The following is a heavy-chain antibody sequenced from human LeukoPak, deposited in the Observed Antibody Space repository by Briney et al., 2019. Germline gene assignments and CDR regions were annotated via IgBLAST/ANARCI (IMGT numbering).Heavy chain of an antibody. Sequence: GGSLRLSCAASGFTVSSNYMSWVRQAPGKGLEWVSVIYSGGSTYYADSVKGRFTISRDNSKNTLYLQMNSLRAEDTAVYYCAKDASALWFGDLSYYFDNWGQGTLVTVSS. CDR1: GFTVSSNY. CDR3: AKDASALWFGDLSYYFDN. CDR2: IYSGGST. V-gene: IGHV3-53*01. D-gene: IGHD3-10*01. J-gene: IGHJ4*02.